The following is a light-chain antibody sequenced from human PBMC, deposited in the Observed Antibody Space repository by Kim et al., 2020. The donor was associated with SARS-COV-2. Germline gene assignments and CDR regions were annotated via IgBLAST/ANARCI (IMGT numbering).Light chain of an antibody. CDR3: QHYNNWPGA. V-gene: IGKV3-15*01. CDR2: GAS. CDR1: QIVTGN. Sequence: EVVMTQSPATLSVSPGERATLSCRASQIVTGNLAWYQHKPDQAPRLLIYGASTRATDIPARFSGSGSGTEFSLTISSLQSEDSAVYYCQHYNNWPGAFGQGTKVDIK. J-gene: IGKJ1*01.